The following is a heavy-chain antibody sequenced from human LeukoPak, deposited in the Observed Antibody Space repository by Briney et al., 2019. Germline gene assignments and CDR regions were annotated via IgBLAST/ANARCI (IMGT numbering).Heavy chain of an antibody. D-gene: IGHD3-3*01. Sequence: GRSLRLSCTASGFTFGDYPMSWFRQAPGKGLEWVGFIGSKAYGGTTEYAASVKGRFTISRDDSKSIAYLQMNSLKTEDTAVYYCTRGLPFLEWLSSLWGQGTLVIVSS. J-gene: IGHJ4*02. CDR3: TRGLPFLEWLSSL. V-gene: IGHV3-49*03. CDR2: IGSKAYGGTT. CDR1: GFTFGDYP.